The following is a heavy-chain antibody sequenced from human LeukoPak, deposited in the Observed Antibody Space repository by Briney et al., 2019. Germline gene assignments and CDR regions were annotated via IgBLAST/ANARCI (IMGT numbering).Heavy chain of an antibody. D-gene: IGHD2-2*01. Sequence: SETLSLTCAVYGGSFSGYYWSWIRQPPGKGLEWIGEINHSGSTNYNPSLKSRVTISVDTSKNQFSLQLSSVTAADTAVYYCARGGGDIVVAPAAGVNNWFDPWGQGTLVTVSS. V-gene: IGHV4-34*01. CDR2: INHSGST. J-gene: IGHJ5*02. CDR1: GGSFSGYY. CDR3: ARGGGDIVVAPAAGVNNWFDP.